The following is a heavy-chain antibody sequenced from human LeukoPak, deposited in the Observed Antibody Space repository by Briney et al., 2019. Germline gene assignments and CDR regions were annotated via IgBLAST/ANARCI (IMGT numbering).Heavy chain of an antibody. Sequence: ASVTVSYTASGYTFTIYGISWARSAPGQGREGVGWISAYNGNTNYEQKLQGRGNMTTDTSTSTAYMELRSLRSDDTAVYYCARAHGSENYYGMDVWGQGTTVTASS. V-gene: IGHV1-18*01. J-gene: IGHJ6*01. D-gene: IGHD3-10*01. CDR2: ISAYNGNT. CDR1: GYTFTIYG. CDR3: ARAHGSENYYGMDV.